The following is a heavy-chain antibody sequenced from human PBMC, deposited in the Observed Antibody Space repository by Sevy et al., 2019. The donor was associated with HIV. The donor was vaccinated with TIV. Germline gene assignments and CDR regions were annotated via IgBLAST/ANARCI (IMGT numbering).Heavy chain of an antibody. CDR1: GGSITSLY. Sequence: SEPLSLTCTVSGGSITSLYWNWIRQPPGKGLEWIANIYYNGHINYNPSLKSRVTLSLDTSKNQFSLRLSSVTAADTAMYYCAGENAWGRGYSWGQGTLVTVSS. D-gene: IGHD1-26*01. V-gene: IGHV4-59*08. CDR2: IYYNGHI. J-gene: IGHJ4*02. CDR3: AGENAWGRGYS.